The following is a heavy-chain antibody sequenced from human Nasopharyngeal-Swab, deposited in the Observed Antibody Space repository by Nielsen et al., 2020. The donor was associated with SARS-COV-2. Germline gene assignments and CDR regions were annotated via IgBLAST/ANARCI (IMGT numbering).Heavy chain of an antibody. D-gene: IGHD1-26*01. CDR3: ARETGRSSNAFDI. Sequence: LTLSCTVSGGSISSGGYYWSWIRQHPGKGLEWIGYIYYSGSTYYNPSLKSPVTISVDTSKNQFTLKLSSVTAADTAVYYCARETGRSSNAFDIWGQGTMVTVSS. CDR2: IYYSGST. V-gene: IGHV4-31*01. CDR1: GGSISSGGYY. J-gene: IGHJ3*02.